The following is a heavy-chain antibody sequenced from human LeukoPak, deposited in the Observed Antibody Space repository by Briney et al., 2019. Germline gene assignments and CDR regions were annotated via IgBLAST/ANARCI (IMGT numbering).Heavy chain of an antibody. CDR1: GGSISGDH. V-gene: IGHV4-59*08. CDR3: ARLSSGRPHEYFQH. D-gene: IGHD3-22*01. Sequence: SETLSLTCTVSGGSISGDHWNWIRQPPGKGLEWIGYIYYSGNTNYNPSLKSRVTISVDTSKNQFSLKLNSVTAADTAVYYCARLSSGRPHEYFQHWGQGTLVTVSS. J-gene: IGHJ1*01. CDR2: IYYSGNT.